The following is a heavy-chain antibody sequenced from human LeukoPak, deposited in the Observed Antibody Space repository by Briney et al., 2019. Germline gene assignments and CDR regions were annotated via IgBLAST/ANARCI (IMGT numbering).Heavy chain of an antibody. Sequence: SETLSLTCTVSGGSISSSSYYWGWIRQPPGKGLEWIGSIYYSGSTYYNPSLKSRVTISVDTSKDQFSLKLSSVTAADTAVYYCARDHRGLELRASLDYWGQGTLVTVSS. CDR1: GGSISSSSYY. J-gene: IGHJ4*02. V-gene: IGHV4-39*07. CDR3: ARDHRGLELRASLDY. D-gene: IGHD1-7*01. CDR2: IYYSGST.